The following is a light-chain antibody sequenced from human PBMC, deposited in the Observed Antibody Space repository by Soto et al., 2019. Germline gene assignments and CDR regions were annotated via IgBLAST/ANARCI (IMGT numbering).Light chain of an antibody. CDR3: QQYNNWPRP. CDR1: HNVDSN. J-gene: IGKJ1*01. Sequence: VITQSVSTLSVSTEERAALSCSSSHNVDSNLAWYQQKPGQAPRLLIYGASTRATGIPARFSGSGSGTEFTLTIGSLQSEDFAVYYCQQYNNWPRPFGQGGK. V-gene: IGKV3-15*01. CDR2: GAS.